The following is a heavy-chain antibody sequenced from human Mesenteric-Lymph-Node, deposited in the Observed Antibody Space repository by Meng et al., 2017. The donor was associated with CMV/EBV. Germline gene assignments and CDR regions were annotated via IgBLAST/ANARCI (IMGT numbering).Heavy chain of an antibody. Sequence: SVKVSCKASGGTFSSYAISWVRQAPGQGLEWMGGIIPILGIANYAQKFQGRVTITADKSTSTAYMELSSLRSEDTAVYYCATFRGTGVFDNWGQGMLVTVSS. CDR2: IIPILGIA. D-gene: IGHD3-16*01. V-gene: IGHV1-69*10. CDR3: ATFRGTGVFDN. CDR1: GGTFSSYA. J-gene: IGHJ4*02.